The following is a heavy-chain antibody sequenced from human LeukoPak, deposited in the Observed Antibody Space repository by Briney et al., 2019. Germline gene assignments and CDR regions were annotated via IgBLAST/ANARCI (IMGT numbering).Heavy chain of an antibody. D-gene: IGHD1-26*01. CDR3: TTGLVGATGGENY. V-gene: IGHV3-21*04. CDR1: GFSFSNSF. Sequence: PGGSLRLSCAASGFSFSNSFMSWVRQAPGKGLEWVSSISSGSSYIYYADSLKGRFTISRDNAKNSLYLQMNSLKTEDTAVYYCTTGLVGATGGENYWGQGTLVTVSS. CDR2: ISSGSSYI. J-gene: IGHJ4*02.